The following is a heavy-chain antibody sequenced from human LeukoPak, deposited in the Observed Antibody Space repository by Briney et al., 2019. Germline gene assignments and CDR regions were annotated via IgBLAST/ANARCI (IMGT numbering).Heavy chain of an antibody. CDR3: ATYIIGPTIDY. J-gene: IGHJ4*02. Sequence: GGSLRLSCAASGLTFRSYEMNWVRQAPGKGLEWISYISGSGSTIYYADSVKGRFTISRDNAKNSLYLQMNSLRAGDTAVYYCATYIIGPTIDYWGQGTLVTVSS. V-gene: IGHV3-48*03. CDR2: ISGSGSTI. CDR1: GLTFRSYE. D-gene: IGHD3-10*01.